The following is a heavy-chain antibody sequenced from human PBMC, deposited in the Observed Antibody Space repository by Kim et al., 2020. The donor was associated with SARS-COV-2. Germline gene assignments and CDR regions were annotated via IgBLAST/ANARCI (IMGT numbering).Heavy chain of an antibody. CDR2: VSGVGVNK. D-gene: IGHD2-15*01. V-gene: IGHV3-23*01. J-gene: IGHJ6*01. Sequence: GGSLRLSCVGSGFTFDNYAMSWVRQAPGKGLEWVSVVSGVGVNKFYADSVSGRFTISRDNSKTTIFLQMNSLREEDTALTVCAKMACRDGLNYCYYYGM. CDR1: GFTFDNYA. CDR3: AKMACRDGLNYCYYYGM.